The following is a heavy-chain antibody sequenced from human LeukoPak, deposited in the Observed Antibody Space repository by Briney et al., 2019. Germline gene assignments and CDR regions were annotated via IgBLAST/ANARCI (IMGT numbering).Heavy chain of an antibody. J-gene: IGHJ3*02. CDR1: GGSINSGSYS. V-gene: IGHV4-61*02. Sequence: SETLSLTCTVSGGSINSGSYSWTWIRQPPGKGLEWIGRIHISGSTDYTPSLKSRVTISVDTSKNQFSLKLSSVTAADTAVYYCARADRSGYFGNVVAFDIWGQGTMITVSS. D-gene: IGHD3-22*01. CDR2: IHISGST. CDR3: ARADRSGYFGNVVAFDI.